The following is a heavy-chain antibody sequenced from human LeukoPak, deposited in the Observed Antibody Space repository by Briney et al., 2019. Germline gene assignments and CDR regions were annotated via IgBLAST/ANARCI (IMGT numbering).Heavy chain of an antibody. Sequence: SETLSLTCTVSGGSISSYYWNWIRQPPGKGLEWIGYIYYTGSTNYNPSLRSRVTMSLDTSKNQFSLKLNSVTAADTAVYYCASVGGRAWGQGTLVTVSS. CDR3: ASVGGRA. J-gene: IGHJ5*01. D-gene: IGHD1-26*01. CDR2: IYYTGST. V-gene: IGHV4-59*01. CDR1: GGSISSYY.